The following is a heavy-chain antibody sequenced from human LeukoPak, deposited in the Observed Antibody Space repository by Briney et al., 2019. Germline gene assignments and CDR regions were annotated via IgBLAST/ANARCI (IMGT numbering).Heavy chain of an antibody. Sequence: PSETLSLTCTVSGGSISSSSYYWGWIRQPPWKGLEWIGSIYYSGSTYYNPSLKSRVTISVDTSKNQFSLKLSSVTAADTAVYYCARDITGSFDYWGQGNLVTVSS. CDR1: GGSISSSSYY. CDR2: IYYSGST. J-gene: IGHJ4*02. D-gene: IGHD1-14*01. CDR3: ARDITGSFDY. V-gene: IGHV4-39*07.